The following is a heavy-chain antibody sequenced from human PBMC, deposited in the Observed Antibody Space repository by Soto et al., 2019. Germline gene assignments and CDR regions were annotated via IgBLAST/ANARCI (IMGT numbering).Heavy chain of an antibody. CDR1: GFTFDDYA. D-gene: IGHD3-10*01. Sequence: EVQLVESGGGLVQPGRSLRLSCAASGFTFDDYAIHWVRQAPGKGLGWVSGINWNGDATGYADSVKGRFTISRDNAKNSLYLQMNSLTTEDTAVYYCANLPLYGSGFDCWGQGTLVTVSS. J-gene: IGHJ4*02. CDR3: ANLPLYGSGFDC. CDR2: INWNGDAT. V-gene: IGHV3-9*01.